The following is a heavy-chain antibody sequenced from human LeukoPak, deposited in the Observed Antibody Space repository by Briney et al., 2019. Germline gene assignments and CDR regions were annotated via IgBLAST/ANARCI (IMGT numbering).Heavy chain of an antibody. J-gene: IGHJ4*02. D-gene: IGHD3-3*01. V-gene: IGHV4-34*01. CDR2: VNYSGNT. CDR3: ARMTDFWNEYYDSYLDY. CDR1: GGSIRGNY. Sequence: PSETLSLTCSVSGGSIRGNYWTWIRQTQGKGLEWIGEVNYSGNTNYNPSIKSRVAISVDMSKNHLSLRLNSVTAADTAVYYCARMTDFWNEYYDSYLDYWGQGALVIVSS.